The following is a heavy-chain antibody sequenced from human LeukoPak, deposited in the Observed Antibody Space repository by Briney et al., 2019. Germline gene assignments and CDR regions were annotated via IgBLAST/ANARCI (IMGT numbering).Heavy chain of an antibody. D-gene: IGHD3-10*01. CDR3: AREVRLITMVRGVMGYFDY. Sequence: GGSLRLSCVASGFTFSSYAMHWVRQAPGKGLEWVAVISYDGSNEYYADSVKGRFTISRDNSKNTLYLQMNSLRAEDTAVYYCAREVRLITMVRGVMGYFDYWGQGTLVTVSS. CDR1: GFTFSSYA. CDR2: ISYDGSNE. J-gene: IGHJ4*02. V-gene: IGHV3-30-3*01.